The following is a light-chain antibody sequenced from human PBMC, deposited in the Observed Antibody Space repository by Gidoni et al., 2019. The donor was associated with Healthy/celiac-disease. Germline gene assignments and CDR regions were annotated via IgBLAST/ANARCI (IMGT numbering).Light chain of an antibody. CDR2: DAS. J-gene: IGKJ4*01. Sequence: DDKLTKSPSSLSASVGDRVTITCQASQDISNYLKWYQQKPGKAPKLLIYDASNLETGVPSRFSGSGSGTDFTFTISSLQPDDIATYYCQQYDNLPLTFGGGTKVEIK. V-gene: IGKV1-33*01. CDR1: QDISNY. CDR3: QQYDNLPLT.